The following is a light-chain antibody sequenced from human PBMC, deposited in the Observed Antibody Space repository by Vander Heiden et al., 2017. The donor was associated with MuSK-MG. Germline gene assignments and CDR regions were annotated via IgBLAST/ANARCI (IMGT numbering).Light chain of an antibody. J-gene: IGKJ2*01. CDR1: HSLMHSNGYDY. V-gene: IGKV2-28*01. CDR2: LGS. CDR3: MQALQTAYT. Sequence: DIVMSQSRLSLPVTPGEPASIPSRSSHSLMHSNGYDYMDWYLLKPLQSQQLLIYLGSNRASGVPDRFSGSGSGTDFTLKISRVEAEDVGVYYCMQALQTAYTFGQGTKLEIK.